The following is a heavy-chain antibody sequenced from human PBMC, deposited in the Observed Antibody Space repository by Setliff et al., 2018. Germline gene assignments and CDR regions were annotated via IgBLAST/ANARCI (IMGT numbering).Heavy chain of an antibody. D-gene: IGHD3-22*01. J-gene: IGHJ3*02. V-gene: IGHV3-7*01. CDR1: GFSFSRHW. Sequence: PGGSLTLSCVVSGFSFSRHWMSWVRQAPGKGLEWVADIKQDGSTKYYLGSVKGLFTISRDNAKRSLYLQMNGLRADDTGVYYCVRDGADNYDAFDNWGQGTLVTVSS. CDR3: VRDGADNYDAFDN. CDR2: IKQDGSTK.